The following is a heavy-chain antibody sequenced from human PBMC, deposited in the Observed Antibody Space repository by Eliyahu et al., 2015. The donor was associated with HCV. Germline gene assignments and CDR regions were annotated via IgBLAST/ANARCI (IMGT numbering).Heavy chain of an antibody. J-gene: IGHJ5*02. CDR3: ARDYMLRARWFDP. D-gene: IGHD3-10*01. Sequence: EVQLVESGGGLVQPGGSLRLSCVASGFTLSTYCMSWVRQAPGKGLEWVAHIKQDGGEKFYADSVKGRFGISRDNAKNSVFLQMNSLRAEDTAIYYCARDYMLRARWFDPWGQGTLVTVSS. CDR2: IKQDGGEK. CDR1: GFTLSTYC. V-gene: IGHV3-7*05.